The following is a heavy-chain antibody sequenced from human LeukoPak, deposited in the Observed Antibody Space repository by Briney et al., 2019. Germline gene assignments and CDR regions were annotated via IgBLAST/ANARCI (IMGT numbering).Heavy chain of an antibody. Sequence: GGSLRLSCAASGFTFSNYGIHWVRQAPGKGLEWVAVISYDGLNKNHADSVKGRFTISRDNSRNTLSLQMNSLRVEDTAVYYCAKGVRSGYDRLDFWGQGALVTVSS. D-gene: IGHD5-12*01. CDR2: ISYDGLNK. V-gene: IGHV3-30*18. CDR1: GFTFSNYG. CDR3: AKGVRSGYDRLDF. J-gene: IGHJ4*02.